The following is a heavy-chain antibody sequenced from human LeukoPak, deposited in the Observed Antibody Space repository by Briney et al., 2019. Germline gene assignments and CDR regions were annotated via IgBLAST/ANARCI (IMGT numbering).Heavy chain of an antibody. J-gene: IGHJ3*02. CDR3: ARDRPGIAVAGDAFDI. V-gene: IGHV4-59*01. D-gene: IGHD6-19*01. Sequence: PSETLSLTCTVSGGSISSYYWSWIRQPPGKGLEWIGYIQNRGSTNYNPSLKSRVTLSVDTSKNQFSPKLTSVIAADTAVYYCARDRPGIAVAGDAFDIWGQGTMVTVSS. CDR2: IQNRGST. CDR1: GGSISSYY.